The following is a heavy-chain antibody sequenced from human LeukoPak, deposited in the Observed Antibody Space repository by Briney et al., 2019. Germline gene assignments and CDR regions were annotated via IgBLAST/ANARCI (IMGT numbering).Heavy chain of an antibody. J-gene: IGHJ5*02. CDR2: IDYSGST. V-gene: IGHV4-59*01. Sequence: SETLSLTCTVSGGSISGYYWSWIRQSPGKGLEWIGYIDYSGSTNYNPSLKSRVTILVDTSLNQISLELSSVTAADTAVYYCARDEGPHWRPGFDPWGHGILFTVSS. CDR1: GGSISGYY. CDR3: ARDEGPHWRPGFDP. D-gene: IGHD3-3*01.